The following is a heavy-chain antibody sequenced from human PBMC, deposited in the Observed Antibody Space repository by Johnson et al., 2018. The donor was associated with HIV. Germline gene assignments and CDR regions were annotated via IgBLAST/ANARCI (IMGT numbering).Heavy chain of an antibody. V-gene: IGHV3-7*05. CDR1: GFTFSSYW. J-gene: IGHJ3*02. D-gene: IGHD2-8*01. CDR3: ARALGLEVCAFDI. Sequence: EVQLVESGGGLVQPGGSLRLSCAASGFTFSSYWMSWVRQAPGKGLEWVANIKQDGSEKYYVDSVKGRFTISRDNAKNSLYLQMNSLRAEDTAVYYCARALGLEVCAFDIWGQGTIVTVSS. CDR2: IKQDGSEK.